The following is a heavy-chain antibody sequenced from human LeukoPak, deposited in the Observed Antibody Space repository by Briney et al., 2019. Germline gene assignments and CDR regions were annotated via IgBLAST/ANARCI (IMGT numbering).Heavy chain of an antibody. V-gene: IGHV3-7*01. D-gene: IGHD6-25*01. J-gene: IGHJ3*02. CDR2: IKQDGSDK. CDR3: AREETKAAITYDAFDI. CDR1: GFTLSNYG. Sequence: GGSLRLSCAGSGFTLSNYGMSWVRQAPGKGLEWVASIKQDGSDKYYVDSVKGRFAISRDNAKNSLYLQMNSLRAEDTAVYYCAREETKAAITYDAFDIWGQGTVVTVSS.